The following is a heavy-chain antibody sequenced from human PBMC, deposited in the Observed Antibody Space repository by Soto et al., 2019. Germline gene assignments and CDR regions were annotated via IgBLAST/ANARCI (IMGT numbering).Heavy chain of an antibody. CDR1: GGSISNSY. Sequence: SETLSLTCTVSGGSISNSYWSWIRQSPEKGLEWIGYIYHRGSSYYNPSLKSRVTVSVDTSKNQFSLKLSSVTAADTAVYYCARHPSDFWFDPWGQGTLVTVSS. CDR3: ARHPSDFWFDP. CDR2: IYHRGSS. D-gene: IGHD2-21*02. J-gene: IGHJ5*02. V-gene: IGHV4-59*04.